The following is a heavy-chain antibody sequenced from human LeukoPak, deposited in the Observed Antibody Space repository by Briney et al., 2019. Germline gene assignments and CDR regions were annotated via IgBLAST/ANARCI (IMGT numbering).Heavy chain of an antibody. CDR2: INSDGSSP. CDR3: ARAHDYGDAFDI. CDR1: GFTFSSYW. J-gene: IGHJ3*02. V-gene: IGHV3-74*01. Sequence: GGSLRLSCAASGFTFSSYWMHWVRQAPGKGLVWVSRINSDGSSPSYADSVKGRFTISRDNAENTLYLQMNSLRAEDTAVYYCARAHDYGDAFDIWGQGTMVTVSS. D-gene: IGHD4-17*01.